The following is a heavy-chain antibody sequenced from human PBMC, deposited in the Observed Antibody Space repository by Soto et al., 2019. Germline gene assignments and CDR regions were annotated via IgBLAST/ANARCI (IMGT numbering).Heavy chain of an antibody. J-gene: IGHJ6*02. Sequence: PGGSLRLSCAASGFTFSSHAMSWVRQAAGKGLEWVSAISGSGGRTNYADSVKGHFTISRDNSKNTLYLQMNSLRAEDTAIYYCAKSAASEDDYFYYGLDVWGQGTTVTVSS. V-gene: IGHV3-23*01. CDR3: AKSAASEDDYFYYGLDV. D-gene: IGHD6-25*01. CDR2: ISGSGGRT. CDR1: GFTFSSHA.